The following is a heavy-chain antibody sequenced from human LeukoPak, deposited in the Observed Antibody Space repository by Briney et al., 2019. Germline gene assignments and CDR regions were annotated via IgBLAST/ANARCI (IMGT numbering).Heavy chain of an antibody. D-gene: IGHD6-13*01. Sequence: GGSLRLSCAASGFTFSSYAMSWVRQAPGKGLVWVSHIKTDGSTTAYADSVRGRFTISRDNSKNTLYLQMNSLRAEDTAVYYCAKNRRSGGAAAVFDYWGQGTLVTVSS. CDR3: AKNRRSGGAAAVFDY. V-gene: IGHV3-23*01. CDR2: IKTDGSTT. J-gene: IGHJ4*02. CDR1: GFTFSSYA.